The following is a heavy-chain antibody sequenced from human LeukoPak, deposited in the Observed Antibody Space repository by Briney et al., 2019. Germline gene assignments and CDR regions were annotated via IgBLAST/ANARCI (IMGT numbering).Heavy chain of an antibody. J-gene: IGHJ4*02. CDR3: VRPPWPGWMDELSK. CDR1: GFTFSSYW. CDR2: VNEDGSRT. D-gene: IGHD3-16*02. Sequence: PGGSLRLSCAASGFTFSSYWMHWVRQVPGKGLVWVSRVNEDGSRTSYADSVKGRCTISRDNPKSTLYLQMNSLRADDTGVYYCVRPPWPGWMDELSKWGQGTLVTVSS. V-gene: IGHV3-74*01.